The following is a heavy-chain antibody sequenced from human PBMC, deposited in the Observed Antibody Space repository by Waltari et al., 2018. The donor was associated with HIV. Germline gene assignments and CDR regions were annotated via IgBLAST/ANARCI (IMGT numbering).Heavy chain of an antibody. D-gene: IGHD3-10*01. CDR1: GYSFTTHW. CDR3: VTSAYGANSWIDY. CDR2: IYPDDSDT. V-gene: IGHV5-51*01. J-gene: IGHJ4*02. Sequence: DVQLVQSGAAIKKPGESLKISCKGSGYSFTTHWIGWVRQIPGKGLDWMAIIYPDDSDTRYNPSFRGQVTISVDRSISTAHLSWRRLKTSDTGIYYCVTSAYGANSWIDYWGQGTPVTVSS.